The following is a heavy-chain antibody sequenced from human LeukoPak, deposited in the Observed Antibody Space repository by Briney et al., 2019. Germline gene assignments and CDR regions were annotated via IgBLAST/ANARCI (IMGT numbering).Heavy chain of an antibody. Sequence: GESLKISCKGSGYSFTKYRIGWVRQMPGKGLEWMGIINPGDSDTTYSPSFQGQVTILADKSITTAYLQWSSLEASDTAIYYCARHGDGFRYWGQGTLVTVSS. CDR2: INPGDSDT. CDR3: ARHGDGFRY. V-gene: IGHV5-51*01. J-gene: IGHJ4*02. CDR1: GYSFTKYR. D-gene: IGHD2-21*02.